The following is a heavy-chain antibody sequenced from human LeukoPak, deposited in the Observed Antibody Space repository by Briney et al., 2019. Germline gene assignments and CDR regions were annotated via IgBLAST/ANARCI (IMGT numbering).Heavy chain of an antibody. V-gene: IGHV3-53*01. CDR1: GFTVSSNY. D-gene: IGHD1-26*01. CDR2: IYSGGST. J-gene: IGHJ4*02. CDR3: ARAPKEWEPPFDY. Sequence: GGSLRLSCAASGFTVSSNYMSWVRQAPGKGLEWVSVIYSGGSTYYADSVKGRFTISRDNSKNTLYLQMNSLRAEDTAVYYCARAPKEWEPPFDYWGQGTLVTVSS.